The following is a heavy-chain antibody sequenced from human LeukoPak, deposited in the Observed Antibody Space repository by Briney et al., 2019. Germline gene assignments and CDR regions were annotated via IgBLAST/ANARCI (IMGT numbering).Heavy chain of an antibody. V-gene: IGHV5-51*01. CDR1: GYSFSSWW. CDR3: ARRCSGNCYSFDY. J-gene: IGHJ4*02. CDR2: IYPGDSDT. D-gene: IGHD2-21*02. Sequence: GESLKISCKGSGYSFSSWWIGWVRQMPGKGPEWMGVIYPGDSDTRYSPSFQGQATISADKSISTAYLQWSSLKASDSAMYYCARRCSGNCYSFDYWGQGSLVTVSS.